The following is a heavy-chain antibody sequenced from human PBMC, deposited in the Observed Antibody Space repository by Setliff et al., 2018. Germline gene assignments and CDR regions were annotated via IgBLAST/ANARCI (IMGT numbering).Heavy chain of an antibody. CDR2: IYIGGSA. CDR3: ARHTYYYDSSGYYYIGYFDY. V-gene: IGHV4-4*07. J-gene: IGHJ4*02. Sequence: SETLSLTCTVSGGSISSYYWSWIRQPAGKGLEWIGHIYIGGSANYNPSLKSRVTMSIDTSKNQFSLKLNSVTAADMAVYYCARHTYYYDSSGYYYIGYFDYWGQGTLVTVSS. CDR1: GGSISSYY. D-gene: IGHD3-22*01.